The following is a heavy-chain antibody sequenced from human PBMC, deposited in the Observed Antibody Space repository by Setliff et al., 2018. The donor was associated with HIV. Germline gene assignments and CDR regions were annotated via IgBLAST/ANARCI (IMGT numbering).Heavy chain of an antibody. CDR2: MYYSGSI. D-gene: IGHD3-22*01. CDR3: ARATYYDSSGVFDY. V-gene: IGHV4-39*07. J-gene: IGHJ4*02. CDR1: GGSINSSLYY. Sequence: SETLSLTCTVSGGSINSSLYYWAWIRQPPGKGLEWIGNMYYSGSIFYKPSLKSRVTISVDTSKNQFSLKLGSVTAADTAVYYCARATYYDSSGVFDYWGQGTLVTVSS.